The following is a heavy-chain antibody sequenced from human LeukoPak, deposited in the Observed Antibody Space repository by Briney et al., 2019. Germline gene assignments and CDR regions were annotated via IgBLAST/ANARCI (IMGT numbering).Heavy chain of an antibody. V-gene: IGHV4-34*01. CDR1: GGSFSGYY. CDR3: ARARVVVPAANNWFDP. CDR2: INHSGST. D-gene: IGHD2-2*01. Sequence: PSETLSLTCAVYGGSFSGYYWSWIRQPPGKGLEWIGEINHSGSTNYNPSLKSRVTISVDTSKNQFSLKLSSVAAADTAVYYCARARVVVPAANNWFDPWGQGTLVTVSS. J-gene: IGHJ5*02.